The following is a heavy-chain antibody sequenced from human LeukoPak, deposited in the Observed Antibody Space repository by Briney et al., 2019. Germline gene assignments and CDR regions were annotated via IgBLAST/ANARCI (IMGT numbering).Heavy chain of an antibody. J-gene: IGHJ4*02. D-gene: IGHD3-3*01. CDR3: ARKTKYDAPASD. CDR2: IYPGDSDT. CDR1: GYSFANYW. V-gene: IGHV5-51*01. Sequence: GESLEIPCKGSGYSFANYWIGWVRQMPGKGLEWMGIIYPGDSDTRYSPSFQGQVTISADKSISTAYLQWSSLQASDTAMYYCARKTKYDAPASDWGQGTLVTDSS.